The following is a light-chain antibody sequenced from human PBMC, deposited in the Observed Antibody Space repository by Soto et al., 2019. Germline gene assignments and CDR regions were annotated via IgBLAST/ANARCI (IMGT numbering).Light chain of an antibody. CDR1: QSLSFN. V-gene: IGKV3-15*01. Sequence: EIVLTQSPGTLSLSPGARAPLSCRASQSLSFNLAWYQQKPGQAPRLLIYAASTRATGIPARFSGSGSGTEFTLTISRLESEDFAVYYCQQYYSWPQTFGQGTKVDIK. CDR3: QQYYSWPQT. J-gene: IGKJ1*01. CDR2: AAS.